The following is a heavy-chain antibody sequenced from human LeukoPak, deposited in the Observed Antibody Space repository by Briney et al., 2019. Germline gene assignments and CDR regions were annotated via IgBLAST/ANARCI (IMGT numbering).Heavy chain of an antibody. CDR3: ARERQDTVIHSGAFDI. V-gene: IGHV3-30-3*01. J-gene: IGHJ3*02. Sequence: GGSLRLSCAASGFTFSNCFMHWVRQAPGKGLEWVADIASDGSHTFYVESVKGRFTISRDNSKNTLYLQMNSLGPEDTAVYFCARERQDTVIHSGAFDIWGQGTMVTVSS. CDR1: GFTFSNCF. D-gene: IGHD2-21*02. CDR2: IASDGSHT.